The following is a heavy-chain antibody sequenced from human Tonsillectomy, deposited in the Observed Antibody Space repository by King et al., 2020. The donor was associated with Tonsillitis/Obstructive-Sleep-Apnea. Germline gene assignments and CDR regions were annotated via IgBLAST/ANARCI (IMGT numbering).Heavy chain of an antibody. CDR3: AHRHGYDSTNALGAFDI. J-gene: IGHJ3*02. V-gene: IGHV2-5*02. CDR1: GFSLITRGVG. Sequence: QITLKESGPTLVKPTQTLTLTCTFSGFSLITRGVGVGWIRQPPGKALECLALIYWDDDKRYSPSLKSRLTITKDTSKHQVVLTMTNMDPVETATYYGAHRHGYDSTNALGAFDIWGQGTMVTVSS. CDR2: IYWDDDK. D-gene: IGHD3-22*01.